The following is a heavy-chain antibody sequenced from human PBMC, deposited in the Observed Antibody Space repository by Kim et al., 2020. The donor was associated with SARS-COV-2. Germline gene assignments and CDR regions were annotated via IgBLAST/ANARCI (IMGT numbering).Heavy chain of an antibody. CDR1: GGTFSSYA. V-gene: IGHV1-69*13. CDR3: ARDQDYDILTGPIGNWFDP. CDR2: IIPIFGTA. D-gene: IGHD3-9*01. J-gene: IGHJ5*02. Sequence: SVKVSCKASGGTFSSYAISWVRQAPGQGLEWMGGIIPIFGTANYAQKFQGRVTITADESTSTAYMELSSLRSEDTAVYYCARDQDYDILTGPIGNWFDPWGQGTLVTVSS.